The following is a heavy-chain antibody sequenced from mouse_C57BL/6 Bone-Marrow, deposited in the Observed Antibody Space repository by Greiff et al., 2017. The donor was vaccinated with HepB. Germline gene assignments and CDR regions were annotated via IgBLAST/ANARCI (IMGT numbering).Heavy chain of an antibody. Sequence: VKLQESGPGLVQPSQSLSITCTVSGFSLTSYGVHWVRQSPGKGLEWLGVIWSGGSTDYNAAFISRLSISKDNSKSQVFFKMNSLQADDTAIYYCARLPITTVVDWYFDVWGTGTTVTVSS. CDR2: IWSGGST. CDR1: GFSLTSYG. CDR3: ARLPITTVVDWYFDV. V-gene: IGHV2-2*01. J-gene: IGHJ1*03. D-gene: IGHD1-1*01.